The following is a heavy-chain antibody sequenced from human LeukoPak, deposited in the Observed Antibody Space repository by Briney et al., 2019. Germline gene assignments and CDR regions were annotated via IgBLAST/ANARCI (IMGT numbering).Heavy chain of an antibody. CDR2: IYNTGST. V-gene: IGHV4-59*01. D-gene: IGHD3-10*02. J-gene: IGHJ2*01. Sequence: SESLSLTCTVSGDSISRYYWSWIRQPPEKGLEWIGYIYNTGSTNYNPYLKSRVTISLATSKTKFSLKMNSVAAADTATYYCARLQRITMSGPDYWYFDLWGRGTLVTVSS. CDR1: GDSISRYY. CDR3: ARLQRITMSGPDYWYFDL.